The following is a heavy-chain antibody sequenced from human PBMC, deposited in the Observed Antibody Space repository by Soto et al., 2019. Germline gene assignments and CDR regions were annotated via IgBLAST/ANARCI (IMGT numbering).Heavy chain of an antibody. Sequence: EVHLVESGGGLVKPGGSLRLSCAGSGFTFSSSTMSWVRQAPGKGLEWVSSISSSSAYIYNADSLKGRFTISRDNAKNSLYLQMNILRAEDTAVYFCARDLGEMYAVGGQGTLVTVSS. CDR3: ARDLGEMYAV. CDR1: GFTFSSST. D-gene: IGHD2-8*01. V-gene: IGHV3-21*01. CDR2: ISSSSAYI. J-gene: IGHJ4*02.